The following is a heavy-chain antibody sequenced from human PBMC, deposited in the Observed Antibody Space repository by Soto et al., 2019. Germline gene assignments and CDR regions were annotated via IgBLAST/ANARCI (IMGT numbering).Heavy chain of an antibody. CDR2: ISAYNGKT. Sequence: QVQQVQSGAEVKKPGASVKVSCKASGYTFTCCAISWVRQAPGQGLEWMGWISAYNGKTNYAQKFQGRVTMTTDTSTSTAYMELRSLRSDDTAVYYCSRLKVDGYNQGYWGQGTLVTVSS. D-gene: IGHD5-12*01. J-gene: IGHJ4*02. CDR3: SRLKVDGYNQGY. V-gene: IGHV1-18*01. CDR1: GYTFTCCA.